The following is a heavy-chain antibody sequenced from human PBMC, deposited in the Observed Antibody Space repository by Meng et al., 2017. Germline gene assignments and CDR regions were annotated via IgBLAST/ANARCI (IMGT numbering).Heavy chain of an antibody. Sequence: GESLKISCAASGFTFSSYWMHWVRQAPGKGLVWVSRSNRDGSSTSYADSVKGRVTISRDHAKNTLYLQMNSLRAEDTALYYCARSEPSYYYGMDVWG. CDR3: ARSEPSYYYGMDV. CDR1: GFTFSSYW. J-gene: IGHJ6*02. V-gene: IGHV3-74*01. CDR2: SNRDGSST.